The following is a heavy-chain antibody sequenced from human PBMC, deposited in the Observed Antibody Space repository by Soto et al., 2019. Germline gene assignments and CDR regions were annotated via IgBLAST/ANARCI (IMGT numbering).Heavy chain of an antibody. Sequence: EVQLLESGGGLVQPGGSLRLSCEASGFTFSSHAMSWVRQAPGKGLEWVSAISGSDAGTFDADSVRGRFTISRDNSKNTLYLHMTSLRVEDTAIYYCTKDPCTRGSCYFVFWGQGSLVTVSS. J-gene: IGHJ4*02. D-gene: IGHD2-8*01. CDR1: GFTFSSHA. CDR2: ISGSDAGT. V-gene: IGHV3-23*01. CDR3: TKDPCTRGSCYFVF.